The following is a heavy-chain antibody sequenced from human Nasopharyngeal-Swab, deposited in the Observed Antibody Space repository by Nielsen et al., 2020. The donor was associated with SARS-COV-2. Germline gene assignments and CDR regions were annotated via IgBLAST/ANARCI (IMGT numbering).Heavy chain of an antibody. D-gene: IGHD2-15*01. CDR2: INHSGST. CDR3: ARVSILKVVVVGYYYYMDV. Sequence: WIRQPPGKGLEWIGEINHSGSTNYSPSLKSRVTISVDTSKNQFSLKLSSVTAADTAVYYCARVSILKVVVVGYYYYMDVWGKGTTVTVSS. J-gene: IGHJ6*03. V-gene: IGHV4-34*01.